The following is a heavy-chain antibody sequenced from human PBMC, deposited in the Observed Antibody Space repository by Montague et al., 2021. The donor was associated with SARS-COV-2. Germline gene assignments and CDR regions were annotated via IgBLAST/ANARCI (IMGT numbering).Heavy chain of an antibody. Sequence: SLRLSCAASGFTFSSYAMSWVRQAPGKGLEWVSAISGSGGSTYYADSVKGRFTISRDNSKNTLYLQMNSLRAEDTAVYYCERAAAGYYYYGMDVWGQGTTVTVSS. V-gene: IGHV3-23*01. CDR1: GFTFSSYA. J-gene: IGHJ6*02. D-gene: IGHD6-13*01. CDR3: ERAAAGYYYYGMDV. CDR2: ISGSGGST.